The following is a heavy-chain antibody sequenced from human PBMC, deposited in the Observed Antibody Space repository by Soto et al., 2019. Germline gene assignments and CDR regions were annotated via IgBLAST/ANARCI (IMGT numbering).Heavy chain of an antibody. Sequence: TSETLSLTCTVSGGSISSYYWSWIRQPPGKGLEWIGYIYYSGSTNYNPSLKSRVTISVDTSKNQFSLKLSSVTAADTAVYYCARDSLRRGYSGYDPKLYGMDVWGQGTTVTVSS. CDR1: GGSISSYY. D-gene: IGHD5-12*01. V-gene: IGHV4-59*01. CDR3: ARDSLRRGYSGYDPKLYGMDV. CDR2: IYYSGST. J-gene: IGHJ6*02.